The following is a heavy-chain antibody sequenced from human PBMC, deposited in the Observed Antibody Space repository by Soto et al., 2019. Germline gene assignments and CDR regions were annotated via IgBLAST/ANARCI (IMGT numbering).Heavy chain of an antibody. V-gene: IGHV3-74*01. CDR2: INSDGSST. Sequence: EVQLVESGGGLVQPGGSLRLSCAASGFTFSSYWMHWVRQAPGKGLVWVSRINSDGSSTSYADSVKGRFTISRDNAKNTLYRQMNSLRAEDTAVYYCARAEGSSGYYVDYWGQGTLVTVSS. CDR1: GFTFSSYW. CDR3: ARAEGSSGYYVDY. D-gene: IGHD3-22*01. J-gene: IGHJ4*02.